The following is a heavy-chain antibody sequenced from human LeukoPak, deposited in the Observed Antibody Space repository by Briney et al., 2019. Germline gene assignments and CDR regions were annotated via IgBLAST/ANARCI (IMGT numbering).Heavy chain of an antibody. V-gene: IGHV1-8*01. CDR2: MNPNSGNT. D-gene: IGHD3-22*01. CDR3: ARVQVVVNYYYYYYMDV. J-gene: IGHJ6*03. CDR1: GYTFTSYD. Sequence: GASVKVSCKASGYTFTSYDINWVRQATGQGLEWMGWMNPNSGNTGYAQKFQGRVTMTRNTSISTAYMELSSLRSEDTAAYYCARVQVVVNYYYYYYMDVWGKGTTVTISS.